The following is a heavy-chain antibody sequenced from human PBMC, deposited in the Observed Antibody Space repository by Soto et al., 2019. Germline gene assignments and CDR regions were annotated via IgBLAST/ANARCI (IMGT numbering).Heavy chain of an antibody. CDR2: LDSGAGT. D-gene: IGHD2-21*01. CDR1: GFTVSSNY. V-gene: IGHV3-66*01. J-gene: IGHJ3*01. Sequence: VQLVESGGGLVQPGGSLRLSCAASGFTVSSNYMNCVRQAPGKWLECLSVLDSGAGTYYADCVKDRFTISRDNSKNTLYLQLNGLWAEETAIYYCARECGGDCSNAFDLWGQGTMVTVS. CDR3: ARECGGDCSNAFDL.